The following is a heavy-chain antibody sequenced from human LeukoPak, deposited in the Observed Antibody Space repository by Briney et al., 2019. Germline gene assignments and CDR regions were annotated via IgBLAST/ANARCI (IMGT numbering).Heavy chain of an antibody. CDR3: VCRIGGAPQ. J-gene: IGHJ4*02. D-gene: IGHD1-26*01. Sequence: GGSLRLSCAASGFTFSSYAMSWVRQAPGKGLEWVSAISDRGGSTYYADSVKGRFTISRDNSKNTLYLQMNSLRADDTAVYYCVCRIGGAPQWGQGTLVTVSS. CDR1: GFTFSSYA. CDR2: ISDRGGST. V-gene: IGHV3-23*01.